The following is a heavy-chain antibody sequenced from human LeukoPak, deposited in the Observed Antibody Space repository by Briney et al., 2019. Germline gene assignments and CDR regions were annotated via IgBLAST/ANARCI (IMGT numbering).Heavy chain of an antibody. D-gene: IGHD2-2*01. CDR2: IYHSGST. J-gene: IGHJ6*03. CDR1: GGSISSSNW. CDR3: ARGRTGYQLLPTKKDYSYYYVDV. V-gene: IGHV4-4*02. Sequence: PSETLSLTCAVSGGSISSSNWWNWVRQPPGKGLEWIGEIYHSGSTNYNPSLKSRVTISVDTSKNQFSLKLRSVTAADRAVYYCARGRTGYQLLPTKKDYSYYYVDVWDKGTTVTVSS.